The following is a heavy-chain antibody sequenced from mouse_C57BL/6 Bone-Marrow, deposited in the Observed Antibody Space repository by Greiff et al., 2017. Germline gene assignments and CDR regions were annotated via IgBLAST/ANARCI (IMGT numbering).Heavy chain of an antibody. CDR2: IYPGDGST. CDR1: GYTFTSYD. J-gene: IGHJ1*03. CDR3: ARLEFDGSSGDWYFDV. D-gene: IGHD1-1*01. V-gene: IGHV1-85*01. Sequence: VQLQQSGPELVKPGASVTLSCKASGYTFTSYDINWVKQRPGQGLEWIGWIYPGDGSTTYNEQFKGKATLTVDTSSSTAYMELHSLTSEDSAVYFCARLEFDGSSGDWYFDVWGTGTTVTVSS.